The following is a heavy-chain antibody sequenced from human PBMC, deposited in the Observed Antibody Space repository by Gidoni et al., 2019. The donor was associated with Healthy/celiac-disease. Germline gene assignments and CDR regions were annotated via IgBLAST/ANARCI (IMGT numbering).Heavy chain of an antibody. CDR1: GVTFSSYG. J-gene: IGHJ4*02. V-gene: IGHV3-33*01. CDR3: AREGELDYGDYDAFDY. CDR2: IWYDGSNK. Sequence: QVQLVESGGGVVQPGRSLRLSCAASGVTFSSYGMHWVRQAPGKGLEWVAVIWYDGSNKYYADSVKGRFTISRDNSKNTLYLQMNSLRAEDTAVYYCAREGELDYGDYDAFDYWGQGTLVTVSS. D-gene: IGHD4-17*01.